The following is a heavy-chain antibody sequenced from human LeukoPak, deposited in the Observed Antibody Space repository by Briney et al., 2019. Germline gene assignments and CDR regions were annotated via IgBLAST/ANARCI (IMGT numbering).Heavy chain of an antibody. CDR3: ARQGSPSITICGVVIIPHWYFDL. J-gene: IGHJ2*01. Sequence: SETLSLTCTVSGGSISSSSYYWGWIRQPPGKGLEWIGSIYYSGSTYYNPSLKSRVTISVDTSKNQFSLKLSSVTAADTAVYYCARQGSPSITICGVVIIPHWYFDLWGRGTLVTVSS. CDR2: IYYSGST. D-gene: IGHD3-3*01. V-gene: IGHV4-39*01. CDR1: GGSISSSSYY.